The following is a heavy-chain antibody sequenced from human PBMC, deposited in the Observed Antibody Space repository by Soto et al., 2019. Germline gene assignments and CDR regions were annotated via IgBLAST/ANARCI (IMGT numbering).Heavy chain of an antibody. CDR2: IYPGDSDT. CDR1: GYSFTLYW. CDR3: ARTSAAGKYYYGMDV. V-gene: IGHV5-51*01. D-gene: IGHD6-13*01. J-gene: IGHJ6*02. Sequence: GESLKSSCKGCGYSFTLYWIGWVRQMPGKGLEWMGIIYPGDSDTRYSPSFQGQVTISADKSISTAYLQWSSLKASDTAMYYCARTSAAGKYYYGMDVWGQGTTVTVS.